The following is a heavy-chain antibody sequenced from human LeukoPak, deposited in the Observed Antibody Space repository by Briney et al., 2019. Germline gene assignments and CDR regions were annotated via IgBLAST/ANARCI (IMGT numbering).Heavy chain of an antibody. CDR3: ARDTSPYGGKFDY. J-gene: IGHJ4*02. D-gene: IGHD4-23*01. CDR2: IYYSGST. V-gene: IGHV4-31*03. Sequence: PSQTLSLTCTVSGGSLSSGGYYWSWIRQHPGKGLEWIGYIYYSGSTYYNPSLKSRVTISVDTSKNQFSLKLSSVTAADTAVYCCARDTSPYGGKFDYWGQGTLVTVSS. CDR1: GGSLSSGGYY.